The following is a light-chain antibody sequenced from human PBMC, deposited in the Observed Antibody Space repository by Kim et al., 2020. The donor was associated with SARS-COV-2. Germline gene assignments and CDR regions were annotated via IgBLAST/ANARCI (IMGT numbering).Light chain of an antibody. V-gene: IGKV1-33*01. CDR1: QDISNY. CDR3: QQYVNLPPLT. Sequence: DIQMTQSPSSLSASVGDRVTITCQASQDISNYLNWYQQKPGKAPKLLIYDASNLETGVPSRFSGSGSGTDFTFTISSLQPEDIATYYCQQYVNLPPLTYGGGTQVEIK. CDR2: DAS. J-gene: IGKJ4*01.